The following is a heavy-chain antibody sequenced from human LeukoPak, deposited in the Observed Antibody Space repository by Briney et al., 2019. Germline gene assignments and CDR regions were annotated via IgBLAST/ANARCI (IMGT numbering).Heavy chain of an antibody. Sequence: GGSLRLSCAASGFTFSIYAMSWVRQAPGKGLQWVSSITNSGDDTYYADSVKGRFTISRDNSENMLYLQMNSLRVEDTAVYFCAKDRPNYYGSNGHYYRRDGDYWGQGTLVTVSS. J-gene: IGHJ4*02. CDR1: GFTFSIYA. CDR2: ITNSGDDT. D-gene: IGHD3-22*01. V-gene: IGHV3-23*01. CDR3: AKDRPNYYGSNGHYYRRDGDY.